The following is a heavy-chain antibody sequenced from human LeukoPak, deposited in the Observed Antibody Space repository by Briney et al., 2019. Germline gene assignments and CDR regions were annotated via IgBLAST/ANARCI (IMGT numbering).Heavy chain of an antibody. CDR3: ALFCRLGSNTGYSGMDV. CDR2: VSFRGST. Sequence: PSETLSLTCIVSGGSINNYYWSWIRQPPGKGLEWVGEVSFRGSTNYNPSLTSRVTISPDTSRNQFSLKLSSVTAADTAVYYCALFCRLGSNTGYSGMDVWGQGTTVTVSS. J-gene: IGHJ6*02. CDR1: GGSINNYY. V-gene: IGHV4-59*08. D-gene: IGHD2-21*01.